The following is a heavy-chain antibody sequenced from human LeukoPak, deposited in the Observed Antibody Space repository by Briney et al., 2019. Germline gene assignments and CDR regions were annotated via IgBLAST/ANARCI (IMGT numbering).Heavy chain of an antibody. CDR1: GYTFISYG. CDR2: INTYNGYT. J-gene: IGHJ4*02. V-gene: IGHV1-18*01. D-gene: IGHD4-23*01. CDR3: GRELNKSFRGVTPEGSDY. Sequence: ASVKVSCKASGYTFISYGISWVRQAPGQGLEWMGWINTYNGYTNYAQKFQGRVTMTTDKSTRTAYMELRSLRSGDTAVYYCGRELNKSFRGVTPEGSDYWGQGTLVTVSS.